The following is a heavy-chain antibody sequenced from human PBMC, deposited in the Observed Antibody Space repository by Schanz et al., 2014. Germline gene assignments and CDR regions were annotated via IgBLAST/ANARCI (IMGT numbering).Heavy chain of an antibody. J-gene: IGHJ4*02. CDR1: GYTFTRSG. CDR3: ARDRDEWDGNYLDY. V-gene: IGHV1-18*01. Sequence: QVQLVQSGGEVKTPGASVKVSCKASGYTFTRSGISWVRQAPGQGLEWMGWIGGSDGNTNFAQKFQGRVTMTTDTTTKTVFMELRNLTSDDSAVYYCARDRDEWDGNYLDYWGQGTLVTVSS. CDR2: IGGSDGNT. D-gene: IGHD1-26*01.